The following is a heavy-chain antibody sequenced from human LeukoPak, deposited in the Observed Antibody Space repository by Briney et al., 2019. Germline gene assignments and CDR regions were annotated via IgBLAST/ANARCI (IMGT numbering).Heavy chain of an antibody. CDR1: GYSFTSYW. Sequence: GESLKISCKGSGYSFTSYWIGWVRQMPGKGLEWMGIIYPGDSDTRYSPSFQGQVTISADKSISTAYLQWSSLKASDTAMYYCARRGDSSGYTNPHAFDIWGQGTVVTVSS. J-gene: IGHJ3*02. CDR3: ARRGDSSGYTNPHAFDI. D-gene: IGHD3-22*01. V-gene: IGHV5-51*01. CDR2: IYPGDSDT.